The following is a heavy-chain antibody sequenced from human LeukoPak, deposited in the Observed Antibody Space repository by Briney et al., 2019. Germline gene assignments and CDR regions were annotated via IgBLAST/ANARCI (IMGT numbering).Heavy chain of an antibody. D-gene: IGHD3-16*02. CDR3: ARDFELSY. V-gene: IGHV3-33*01. CDR1: GFTFSSYG. Sequence: PGRSLRLSCAASGFTFSSYGMHWVRQAPGKGLEWVALIWYDGSSKHYADSVRGRFTISRDNSKNTLYLQMNSLRAEDTAVYYCARDFELSYWGQGTLVTVSS. J-gene: IGHJ4*02. CDR2: IWYDGSSK.